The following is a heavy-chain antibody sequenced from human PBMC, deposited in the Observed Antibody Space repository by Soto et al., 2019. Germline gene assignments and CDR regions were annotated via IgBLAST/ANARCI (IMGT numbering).Heavy chain of an antibody. CDR3: ARGPGIAAAGTFGHLDY. J-gene: IGHJ4*02. V-gene: IGHV4-34*01. D-gene: IGHD6-13*01. CDR2: INHSGST. CDR1: GGSFSGYY. Sequence: QVQLQQWGAGLLKPSETLSLTCAVYGGSFSGYYWSWIRQPPGKGLEWIGEINHSGSTNYNPSLKSRVTISVDTSKNQFSLKLSSVTAVDTAVYYCARGPGIAAAGTFGHLDYWGQGTLVTVSS.